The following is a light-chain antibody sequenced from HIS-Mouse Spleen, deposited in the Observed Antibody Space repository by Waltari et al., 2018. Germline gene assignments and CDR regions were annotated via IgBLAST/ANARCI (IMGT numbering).Light chain of an antibody. CDR3: SSYTSSSTPYV. Sequence: QSALTQPVSVSGSPGQSITISCTGTSSDVGGYNYVSWYQQHPGKAPKLMIYEVSNRPSGVSNRVSGSKSGNTASLTISGLQAEDEADYYCSSYTSSSTPYVFGTGTKVTVL. J-gene: IGLJ1*01. CDR2: EVS. CDR1: SSDVGGYNY. V-gene: IGLV2-14*01.